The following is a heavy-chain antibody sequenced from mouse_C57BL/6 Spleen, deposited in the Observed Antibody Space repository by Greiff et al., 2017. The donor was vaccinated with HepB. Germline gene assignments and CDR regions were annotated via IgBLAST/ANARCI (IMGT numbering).Heavy chain of an antibody. V-gene: IGHV1-7*01. D-gene: IGHD3-2*02. CDR3: ARQEHSSGYVWDY. J-gene: IGHJ4*01. Sequence: VQLQQSGAELAKPGASVKLSCKASGYTFTSYWMHWVKQRPGQGLEWIGYINPSSGYTKYNQKFKDKATLTADKSSSTAYMQLSSLKYEDSAVYYCARQEHSSGYVWDYWGQGTSVTVSS. CDR2: INPSSGYT. CDR1: GYTFTSYW.